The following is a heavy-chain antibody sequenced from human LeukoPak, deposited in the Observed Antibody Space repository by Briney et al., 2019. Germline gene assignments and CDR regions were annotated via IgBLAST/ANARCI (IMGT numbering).Heavy chain of an antibody. CDR3: ARGWERRLGYYYYGMDV. Sequence: ASVKVSCKASGYTFTGYYMHWVRQAPGQGLEWMGWINPNSGGTNYAQKFQGRVTMTRDTSISTAYMELSSLRSEDTAVYYCARGWERRLGYYYYGMDVWGQGTTVTVSS. J-gene: IGHJ6*02. CDR1: GYTFTGYY. CDR2: INPNSGGT. D-gene: IGHD1-1*01. V-gene: IGHV1-2*02.